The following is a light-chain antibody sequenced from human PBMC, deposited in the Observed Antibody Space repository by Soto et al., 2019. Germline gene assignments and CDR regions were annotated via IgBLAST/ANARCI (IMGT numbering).Light chain of an antibody. CDR1: QDINIA. V-gene: IGKV1-12*01. J-gene: IGKJ4*01. Sequence: DIQMSQSPSSVSASVGDRVTITCRASQDINIALAWFQQKPGEAPRLLIYTASSLHSGVPSRFSGSGSGTDFTLTIISLQPEDFATYYCQQGNSFPLTFGGGTKVEIK. CDR3: QQGNSFPLT. CDR2: TAS.